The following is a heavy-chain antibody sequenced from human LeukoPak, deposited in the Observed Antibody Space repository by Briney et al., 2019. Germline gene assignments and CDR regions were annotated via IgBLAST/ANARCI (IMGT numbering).Heavy chain of an antibody. D-gene: IGHD2-15*01. Sequence: GGTLRLSCVTSGFTFSNYDMNWVRQAPGKGLGWVSYISNSGSSKYYVDSVKGRFTISRDNAKNSLYLQMNSLRAEDTAVYYCASLTVTGGSLSDYWGQGTLVT. CDR1: GFTFSNYD. J-gene: IGHJ4*02. V-gene: IGHV3-48*03. CDR3: ASLTVTGGSLSDY. CDR2: ISNSGSSK.